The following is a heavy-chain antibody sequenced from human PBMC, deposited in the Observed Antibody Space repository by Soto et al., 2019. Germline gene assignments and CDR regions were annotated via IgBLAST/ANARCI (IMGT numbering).Heavy chain of an antibody. J-gene: IGHJ3*02. V-gene: IGHV1-3*01. CDR2: INADNGNT. CDR1: VYTFTTNT. Sequence: ASVKVSCKASVYTFTTNTMHWVRQAPGQRLEWMGWINADNGNTKYSQKFQGRVTITRDTSASTAYMELSSLRSEDTAVYYCAGGASMVRGVILDAFDIWGQGTMVTVSS. CDR3: AGGASMVRGVILDAFDI. D-gene: IGHD3-10*01.